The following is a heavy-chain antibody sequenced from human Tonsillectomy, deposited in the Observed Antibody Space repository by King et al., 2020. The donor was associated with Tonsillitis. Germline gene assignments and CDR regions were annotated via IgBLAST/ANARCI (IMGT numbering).Heavy chain of an antibody. V-gene: IGHV3-23*04. J-gene: IGHJ2*01. CDR1: GFTFSSFA. D-gene: IGHD3-22*01. CDR2: ISGDGGST. CDR3: AKRHYSDSSGLRDWYFDL. Sequence: VQLVESGGGLVQPGGSLRLSCAASGFTFSSFAMSWVRQAPGKGLEWVSGISGDGGSTDYADSVKGPFTISRDNSKNTLYLQLNSLRAEDTAVYYGAKRHYSDSSGLRDWYFDLWGRGTLVTVSS.